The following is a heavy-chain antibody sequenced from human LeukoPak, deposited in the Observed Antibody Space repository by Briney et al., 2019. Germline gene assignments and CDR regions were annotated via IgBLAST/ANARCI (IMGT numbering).Heavy chain of an antibody. CDR3: AMRYCSGASCSYYFDY. CDR1: GSTFSTYI. CDR2: ISSTSSYI. D-gene: IGHD2-15*01. J-gene: IGHJ4*02. V-gene: IGHV3-21*01. Sequence: PGGSLRLSCAASGSTFSTYIMNWVRQTPGKGLEWVSSISSTSSYIYYADSVKGRFTISRDNAKNSLYLQMNSLRAEDTALYYCAMRYCSGASCSYYFDYWGQGTLVPASS.